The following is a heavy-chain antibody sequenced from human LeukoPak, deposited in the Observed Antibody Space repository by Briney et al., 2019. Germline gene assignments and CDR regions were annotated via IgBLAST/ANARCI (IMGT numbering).Heavy chain of an antibody. J-gene: IGHJ5*02. CDR1: GYTFTSYD. Sequence: ASVTVSFKASGYTFTSYDNNWVRQATGQGLGWMGWMQPKSGNTGSAQKFQGRVTMTRNTSITTPYMELSSLTSEDTAVYYCARMSYFDSRGDNWFDPWGQGTLVTVSS. CDR2: MQPKSGNT. V-gene: IGHV1-8*01. CDR3: ARMSYFDSRGDNWFDP. D-gene: IGHD3-22*01.